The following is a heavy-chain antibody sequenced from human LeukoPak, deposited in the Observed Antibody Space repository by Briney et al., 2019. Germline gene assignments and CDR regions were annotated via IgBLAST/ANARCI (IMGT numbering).Heavy chain of an antibody. Sequence: SVKVSCKASGGTFSSYAISWVRQAPGQGLEWMGGIIPIFGTANYAQKFRGRVTITADESTSTAYMELSSLRSEDTAVYCCARDRERSGAFDCWGQGTLVTVSS. CDR2: IIPIFGTA. D-gene: IGHD1-26*01. CDR1: GGTFSSYA. V-gene: IGHV1-69*13. CDR3: ARDRERSGAFDC. J-gene: IGHJ4*02.